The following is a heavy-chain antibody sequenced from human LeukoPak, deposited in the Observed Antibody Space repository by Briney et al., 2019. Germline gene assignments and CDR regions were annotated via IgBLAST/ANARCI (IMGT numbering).Heavy chain of an antibody. J-gene: IGHJ5*02. V-gene: IGHV1-18*01. CDR1: GYTFTSYG. Sequence: EASVKVSCKASGYTFTSYGISWVRQAPGQGLEWMGWISAYNGNTNYAQKFQGRVTMTEDTSTDTAYMELSSLRSEDTAVYYCATTKADIVVVPAAIRRGNWFDPWGQGTLVTVSS. D-gene: IGHD2-2*02. CDR3: ATTKADIVVVPAAIRRGNWFDP. CDR2: ISAYNGNT.